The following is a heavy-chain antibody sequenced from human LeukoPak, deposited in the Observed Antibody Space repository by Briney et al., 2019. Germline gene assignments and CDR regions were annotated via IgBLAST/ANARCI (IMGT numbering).Heavy chain of an antibody. CDR3: ARGPYSSSWYNWFDP. J-gene: IGHJ5*02. CDR1: GGTFSSYA. V-gene: IGHV1-69*13. CDR2: IIPIFGTA. D-gene: IGHD6-13*01. Sequence: GASVKVSCKASGGTFSSYAISWVRQAPGQGLEWMGGIIPIFGTANYAQKFQGRVTITADESTSTAYMELSSLRSEDTAVYYCARGPYSSSWYNWFDPWGQGTLVTVSS.